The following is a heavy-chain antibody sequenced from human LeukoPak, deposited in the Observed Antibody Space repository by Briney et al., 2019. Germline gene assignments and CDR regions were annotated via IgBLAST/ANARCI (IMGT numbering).Heavy chain of an antibody. CDR3: AREMATISLPDY. D-gene: IGHD5-24*01. V-gene: IGHV1-46*01. CDR1: GYTFTSYY. J-gene: IGHJ4*02. Sequence: GAPVKVSCKASGYTFTSYYMHWVRQAPGQGLEWMGIINPSGGSTSYAQKFQGRVTMTRDTFTSTVYMELSSLRSEDTAVYYCAREMATISLPDYWGQGTLVTVSS. CDR2: INPSGGST.